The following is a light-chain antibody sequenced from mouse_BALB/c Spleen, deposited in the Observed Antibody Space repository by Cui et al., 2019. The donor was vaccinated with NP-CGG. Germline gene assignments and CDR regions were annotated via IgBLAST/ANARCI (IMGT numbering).Light chain of an antibody. Sequence: HAVVTHESAPTTSPGETVTLTCRSSTGAVTTSNYANWVQEKPDHLFTGLIGGTNNRPPGVPARFSGSLIGDKAALTITGAQTEDEAIYFCALWYSNHWVFGGGTKLTVL. J-gene: IGLJ1*01. V-gene: IGLV1*01. CDR2: GTN. CDR3: ALWYSNHWV. CDR1: TGAVTTSNY.